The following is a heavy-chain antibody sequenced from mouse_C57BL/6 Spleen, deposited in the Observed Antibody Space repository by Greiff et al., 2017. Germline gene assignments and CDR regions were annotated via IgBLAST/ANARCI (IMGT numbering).Heavy chain of an antibody. V-gene: IGHV1-54*01. J-gene: IGHJ4*01. CDR1: GYAFTNYL. CDR3: ARSSITTLVGYYAMDY. Sequence: QVQLQQSGAELVRPGTSVKVSCKASGYAFTNYLIEWVKQRPGQGLEWIGVINTGSGGTKYNEKFKGKAPLTADKSSRTAYMQLTSLTSDDAAVYFCARSSITTLVGYYAMDYWGQGTSVTVSS. D-gene: IGHD1-1*01. CDR2: INTGSGGT.